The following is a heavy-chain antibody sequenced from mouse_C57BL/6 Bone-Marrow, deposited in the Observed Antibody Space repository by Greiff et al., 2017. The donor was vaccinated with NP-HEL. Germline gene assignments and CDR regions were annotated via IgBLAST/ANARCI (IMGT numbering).Heavy chain of an antibody. CDR3: ARRFYYSNLAWFAY. D-gene: IGHD2-5*01. J-gene: IGHJ3*01. CDR2: ILPGSGST. CDR1: GYTFTGYW. V-gene: IGHV1-9*01. Sequence: QVQLQQSGAELMKPGASVKLSCKATGYTFTGYWIEWVKQRPGHGLEWIGEILPGSGSTNYNEKFKGKATFTADTSSNTAYMQPSSLTTEDSAIYYGARRFYYSNLAWFAYWGQGTLVTVSA.